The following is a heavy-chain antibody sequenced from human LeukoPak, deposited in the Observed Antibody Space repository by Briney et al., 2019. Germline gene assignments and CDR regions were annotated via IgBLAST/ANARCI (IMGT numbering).Heavy chain of an antibody. V-gene: IGHV3-23*01. CDR2: ISDNVGRT. CDR1: GFTFSSYG. J-gene: IGHJ4*02. Sequence: GGSLRLSCAASGFTFSSYGMSWVRQAPGKGLEWVSTISDNVGRTYYADSVEGRFTISRDNAKNSLYLQMNSLRAEDTAVYYCARLHYGFVWGIFDYWGQGTLVTVSS. CDR3: ARLHYGFVWGIFDY. D-gene: IGHD3-16*01.